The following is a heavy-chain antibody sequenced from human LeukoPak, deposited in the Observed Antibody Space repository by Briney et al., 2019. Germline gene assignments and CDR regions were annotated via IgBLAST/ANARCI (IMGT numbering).Heavy chain of an antibody. J-gene: IGHJ4*02. CDR3: AGGDGTLSY. Sequence: SQTLSLTCAISGDSASTKNGAWNWIRQSPSRGLEWLGRTYYRSKWYNDYAVSVKSRITINPDPSKNQFSLHLNSVTPDDTAFYYCAGGDGTLSYWGQGTLVAVSS. CDR2: TYYRSKWYN. D-gene: IGHD1-26*01. CDR1: GDSASTKNGA. V-gene: IGHV6-1*01.